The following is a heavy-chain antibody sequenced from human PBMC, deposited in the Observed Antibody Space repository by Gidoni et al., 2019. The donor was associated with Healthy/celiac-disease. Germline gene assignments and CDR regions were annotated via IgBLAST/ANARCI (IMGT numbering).Heavy chain of an antibody. CDR3: ARRKNKGGAARRELGYFDY. CDR1: GFTFSSYE. J-gene: IGHJ4*02. V-gene: IGHV3-48*03. D-gene: IGHD6-6*01. Sequence: EVQLVESGGGWVQPGGSLRLSCAAPGFTFSSYEMNWVRQAPGKGLEWVSYISSSGSTIYYADSVKGRFTISRDNAKNSLYLQMNSLRAEDTAVYYCARRKNKGGAARRELGYFDYWGQGTLVTVSS. CDR2: ISSSGSTI.